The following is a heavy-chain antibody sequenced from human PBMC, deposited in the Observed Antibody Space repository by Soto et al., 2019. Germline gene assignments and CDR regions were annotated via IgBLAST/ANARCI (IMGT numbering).Heavy chain of an antibody. CDR2: IKRDGSER. CDR1: GFTFSYFS. Sequence: GGSLRLSCAASGFTFSYFSMSWVRQAPGKGLECVASIKRDGSERYYVDSVKGRFTISRDNAKNSLYLQMNSLRAEDTAVYYCARDDYGYYGGYFDYWGQGTMVTVSS. V-gene: IGHV3-7*01. D-gene: IGHD4-17*01. J-gene: IGHJ4*02. CDR3: ARDDYGYYGGYFDY.